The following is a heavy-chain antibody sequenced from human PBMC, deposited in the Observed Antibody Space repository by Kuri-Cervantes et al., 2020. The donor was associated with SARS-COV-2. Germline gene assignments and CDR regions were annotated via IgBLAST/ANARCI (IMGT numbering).Heavy chain of an antibody. Sequence: GESLKISCAASGFTFSTYSMTWVRQAPGKGLEWVSSISSSSSQRYYVDSVKGRFTISRDNAKNSLYLQMNSLRAEDTAVYYCAKRARNCSSTSCYPAEYFQHWGQGTLVTVSS. D-gene: IGHD2-2*01. CDR1: GFTFSTYS. J-gene: IGHJ1*01. CDR2: ISSSSSQR. CDR3: AKRARNCSSTSCYPAEYFQH. V-gene: IGHV3-21*04.